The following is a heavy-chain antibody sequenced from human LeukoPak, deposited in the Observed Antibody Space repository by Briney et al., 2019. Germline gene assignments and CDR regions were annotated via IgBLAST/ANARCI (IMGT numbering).Heavy chain of an antibody. CDR1: GGSISNYY. D-gene: IGHD4-17*01. J-gene: IGHJ5*02. CDR2: VYHSGNT. Sequence: PSETLSLTCTVSGGSISNYYWNWIRQPPGKRLEWIGSVYHSGNTNYNPSLGSRVTMSVDTSKNQFSLKVNSVTATDTAVYYCARRISGDYGNWLDPWGQGTLVTASS. CDR3: ARRISGDYGNWLDP. V-gene: IGHV4-59*12.